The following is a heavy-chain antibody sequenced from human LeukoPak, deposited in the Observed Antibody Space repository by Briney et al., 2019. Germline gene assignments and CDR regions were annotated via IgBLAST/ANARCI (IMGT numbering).Heavy chain of an antibody. V-gene: IGHV4-59*01. CDR3: ARDPTITMVRGVIYYGMDV. D-gene: IGHD3-10*01. CDR1: GGSISSYY. CDR2: IYYSGST. J-gene: IGHJ6*02. Sequence: PSETLSLTCTVSGGSISSYYWSWIRQPPGKGLEWIGYIYYSGSTNYNPSHKSRVTISVDTSKNQFSLKLSSVTAADTAVYYCARDPTITMVRGVIYYGMDVWGQGTTVTVSS.